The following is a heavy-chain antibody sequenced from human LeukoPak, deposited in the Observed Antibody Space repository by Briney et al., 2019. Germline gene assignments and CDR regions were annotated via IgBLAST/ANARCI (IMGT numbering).Heavy chain of an antibody. CDR2: ISSSSSTI. V-gene: IGHV3-48*01. CDR3: ARDPDTTYGMDV. J-gene: IGHJ6*02. D-gene: IGHD5-18*01. CDR1: GFTFSSYS. Sequence: PGGSLRLSCAASGFTFSSYSMNWVRQAPGKGLEWVSYISSSSSTIYYADSVKGRFTISRDNSKNTLYLQMNSLRAEDTAVYYCARDPDTTYGMDVWGQGTTVTVSS.